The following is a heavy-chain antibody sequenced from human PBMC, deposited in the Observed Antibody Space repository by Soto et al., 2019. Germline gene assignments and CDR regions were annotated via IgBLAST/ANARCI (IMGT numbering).Heavy chain of an antibody. D-gene: IGHD3-3*01. Sequence: QVQLVQSGAEVKKPGSSVKVSCKASGGTFSSYAISWVRQAPGQGLEWMGGIIPIFGTANYAQKFQGRVTITADESTSTAYMELSSLRSEDTAVYYCARGDLGFLESTSVNWFDPWGQGTLVTVSS. CDR1: GGTFSSYA. V-gene: IGHV1-69*01. CDR2: IIPIFGTA. CDR3: ARGDLGFLESTSVNWFDP. J-gene: IGHJ5*02.